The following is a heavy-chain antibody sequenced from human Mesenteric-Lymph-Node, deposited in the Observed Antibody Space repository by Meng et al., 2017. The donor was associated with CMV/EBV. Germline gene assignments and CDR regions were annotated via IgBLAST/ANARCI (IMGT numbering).Heavy chain of an antibody. Sequence: GGSLRLSCAASGFTFSDYSMSWIRQAPGKGLEWVSYITPSASTVYYADSVKGRFTISRDNAKNSLCLQMNSLRAEDTAIYYCARDKLSTVTRVPHYGMDVWGQGTTVTVSS. CDR3: ARDKLSTVTRVPHYGMDV. J-gene: IGHJ6*02. V-gene: IGHV3-11*04. CDR2: ITPSASTV. D-gene: IGHD4-17*01. CDR1: GFTFSDYS.